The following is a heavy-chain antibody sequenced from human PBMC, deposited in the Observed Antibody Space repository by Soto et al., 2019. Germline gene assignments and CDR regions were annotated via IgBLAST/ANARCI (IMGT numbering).Heavy chain of an antibody. CDR2: VDHKGRT. D-gene: IGHD6-13*01. J-gene: IGHJ5*02. Sequence: SETLSLTCNVSGGSIENYYWSWIQQAPGNGLEWIGYVDHKGRTSYNPSLKSRVSISVDRSKNQFSLKVSSVTAADTAVYYCGREARISAPGGIWFHPWGQATLVTVSS. V-gene: IGHV4-59*01. CDR1: GGSIENYY. CDR3: GREARISAPGGIWFHP.